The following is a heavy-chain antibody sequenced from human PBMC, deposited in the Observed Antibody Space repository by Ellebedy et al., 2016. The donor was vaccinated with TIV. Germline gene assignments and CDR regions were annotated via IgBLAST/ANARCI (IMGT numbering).Heavy chain of an antibody. CDR3: ARNGGGLGY. CDR1: GYTFTSYD. Sequence: AASVKVSCKASGYTFTSYDINWVRQATGQGLEWMGWISAYNGNTNYAQKFQGRVTMTTDTSTNTAYMELRSLRSDDTAMYFCARNGGGLGYWGQGTLVTVSS. J-gene: IGHJ4*02. CDR2: ISAYNGNT. V-gene: IGHV1-18*01. D-gene: IGHD2-8*01.